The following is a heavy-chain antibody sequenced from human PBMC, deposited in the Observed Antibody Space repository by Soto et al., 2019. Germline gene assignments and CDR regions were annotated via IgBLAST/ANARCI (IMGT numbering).Heavy chain of an antibody. CDR2: INPDGSTT. J-gene: IGHJ6*02. V-gene: IGHV3-74*01. Sequence: PGGSVRLSCAASGFTFSSYWMHWVRQAPGEGLMWVSRINPDGSTTSYADSVKGRFTISRDNAKNTLYLQMNSLRVEDTAVYYCARVPTTVTTPGMDVWGQGTTVTVSS. D-gene: IGHD4-4*01. CDR1: GFTFSSYW. CDR3: ARVPTTVTTPGMDV.